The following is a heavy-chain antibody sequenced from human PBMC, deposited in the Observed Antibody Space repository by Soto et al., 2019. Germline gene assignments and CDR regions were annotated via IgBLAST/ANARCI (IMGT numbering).Heavy chain of an antibody. CDR3: ARPLYDSSGYDPMGYYYYGMDV. CDR1: GYTFTSYG. CDR2: ISAYNGNT. D-gene: IGHD3-22*01. Sequence: QVQLVQSGAEVKKPGASVKVSCKASGYTFTSYGISWVRQAPGQGLEWMGWISAYNGNTNYAQKLQGRVTMTTDTSTSTAYMELMSLRSDDPAVYYCARPLYDSSGYDPMGYYYYGMDVWGQGTTITVSS. V-gene: IGHV1-18*01. J-gene: IGHJ6*02.